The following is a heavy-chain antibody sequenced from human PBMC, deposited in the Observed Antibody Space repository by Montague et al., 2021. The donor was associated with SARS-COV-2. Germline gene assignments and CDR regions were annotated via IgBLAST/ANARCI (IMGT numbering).Heavy chain of an antibody. CDR3: ARGRQHFNMIVVVMTGGEYYFDY. Sequence: SETLSLTCAVYGGSLSDNYWSWIRKPPGKGLEWIGEINHRGTSNYNPSLKSRVSISVDTSKNQFSLYLGSGTAADTAVYYCARGRQHFNMIVVVMTGGEYYFDYWGQGTLVTVSS. D-gene: IGHD3-22*01. CDR1: GGSLSDNY. J-gene: IGHJ4*02. CDR2: INHRGTS. V-gene: IGHV4-34*01.